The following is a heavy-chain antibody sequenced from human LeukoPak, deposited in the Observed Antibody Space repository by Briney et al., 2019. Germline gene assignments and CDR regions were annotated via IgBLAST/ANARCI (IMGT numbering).Heavy chain of an antibody. J-gene: IGHJ5*02. CDR3: ARGRGDIVVVPAAIAPRASPQYNWFDP. V-gene: IGHV4-34*01. Sequence: SETLSLTCAVYGGSFSGYYWSWIRQPPGKGLEWIGEINHSGSTNYNPSLKSRVTISVDTSKNQFSLKLSSVTAADTAVYYCARGRGDIVVVPAAIAPRASPQYNWFDPWGQGTLVTVSS. D-gene: IGHD2-2*02. CDR2: INHSGST. CDR1: GGSFSGYY.